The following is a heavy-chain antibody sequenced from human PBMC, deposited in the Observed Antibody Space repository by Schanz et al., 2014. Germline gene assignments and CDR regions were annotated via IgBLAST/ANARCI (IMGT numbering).Heavy chain of an antibody. CDR2: IKGDSSVK. CDR1: GFTFSDHW. J-gene: IGHJ4*02. V-gene: IGHV3-7*03. CDR3: ARDPNSVNELDY. Sequence: EVQLVESGGASVQPGGSLRLSCSASGFTFSDHWMSWVRQAPGKGLEWVANIKGDSSVKAYVDSVRGRFTLSRDNVKNSVYLQMNSLRVEDTAVYYCARDPNSVNELDYWGQGTLVTVSS. D-gene: IGHD5-12*01.